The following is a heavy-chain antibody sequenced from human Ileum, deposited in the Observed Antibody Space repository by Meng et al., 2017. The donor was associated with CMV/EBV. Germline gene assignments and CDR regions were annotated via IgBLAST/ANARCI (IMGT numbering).Heavy chain of an antibody. CDR2: MYYSDT. CDR1: GVSISGYC. CDR3: ALRGSEAGTFQY. V-gene: IGHV4-59*01. D-gene: IGHD1-14*01. Sequence: VDLQGSGPGLCEASGTLCRTWTVSGVSISGYCWSWIRQPPGKGLEWIGYMYYSDTNYNRSLESRVIISGDTSKNQFSLKLNSVTAADTAVYYCALRGSEAGTFQYWGQGTLVTVSS. J-gene: IGHJ1*01.